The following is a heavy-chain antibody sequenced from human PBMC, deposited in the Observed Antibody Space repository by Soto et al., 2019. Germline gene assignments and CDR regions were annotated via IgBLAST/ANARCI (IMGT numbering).Heavy chain of an antibody. CDR3: ARGPPLH. J-gene: IGHJ4*02. Sequence: SETLSLTCAVYGGPFSDYNWSWIRQSPGKGLEWIGYINHSGSTNYNPSLKSRVTISVDRSKNQFSLKLSSVTAADTAVYYCARGPPLHWGQGTLVTVSS. CDR2: INHSGST. CDR1: GGPFSDYN. V-gene: IGHV4-34*01.